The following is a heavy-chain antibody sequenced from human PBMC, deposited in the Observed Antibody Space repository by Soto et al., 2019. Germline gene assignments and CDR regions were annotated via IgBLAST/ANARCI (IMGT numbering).Heavy chain of an antibody. CDR2: LSSSGRS. CDR1: GDSISNFY. J-gene: IGHJ2*01. D-gene: IGHD2-8*01. CDR3: ARGMGRYFDL. Sequence: SETLSLTCTVSGDSISNFYWSWIRQPAGKGLESLGRLSSSGRSNYNPSLQSRVAMSLDTSKNQFSLRLTSLTAADTAVYFCARGMGRYFDLWGRGTLVTVS. V-gene: IGHV4-4*07.